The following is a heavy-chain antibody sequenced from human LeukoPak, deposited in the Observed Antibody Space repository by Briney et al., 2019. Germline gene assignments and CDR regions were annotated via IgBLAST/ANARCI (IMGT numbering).Heavy chain of an antibody. CDR2: INSNGGNT. V-gene: IGHV3-64*01. J-gene: IGHJ6*02. Sequence: GGSLRLSCAASGFSFSTYPMHWVRRAPGKGLEFVPSINSNGGNTYYANSVKGRFTISRVNSKNTLYLQMGSLRAEDMAIYYCAREVYGMDVWGRGTTVTVSS. CDR3: AREVYGMDV. CDR1: GFSFSTYP.